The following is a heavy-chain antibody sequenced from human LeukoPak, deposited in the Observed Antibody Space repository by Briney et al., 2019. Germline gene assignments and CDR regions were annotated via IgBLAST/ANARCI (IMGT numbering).Heavy chain of an antibody. V-gene: IGHV3-7*01. CDR1: GFTFSSYW. Sequence: GGSLRLSCAASGFTFSSYWMSWVRQAPGRGLEWVANIKQDGSEKFYVDSVKGRFTISRDNAKNSLYLQMNSLRAEDTAVYYCARGVTILTNYYYYYYMDVWGKGTTVTISS. J-gene: IGHJ6*03. CDR3: ARGVTILTNYYYYYYMDV. D-gene: IGHD3-10*01. CDR2: IKQDGSEK.